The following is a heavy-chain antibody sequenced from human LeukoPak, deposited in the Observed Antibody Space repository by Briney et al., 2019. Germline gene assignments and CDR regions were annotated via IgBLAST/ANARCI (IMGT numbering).Heavy chain of an antibody. CDR1: GFTFSSYA. D-gene: IGHD2-2*01. Sequence: GGSLRLSCAASGFTFSSYAMSWVRQAPGKGLEWVSAISGSGGSTYYADSVKGRFTISRDNSKNTLYLQMNSQRAEDTAVYYCAKDPYCSSTSCPKGSSSWYSDYWGQGTLVTVSS. CDR3: AKDPYCSSTSCPKGSSSWYSDY. J-gene: IGHJ4*02. V-gene: IGHV3-23*01. CDR2: ISGSGGST.